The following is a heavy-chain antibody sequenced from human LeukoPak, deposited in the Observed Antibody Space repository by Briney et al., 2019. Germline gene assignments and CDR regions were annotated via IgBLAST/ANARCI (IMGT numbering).Heavy chain of an antibody. CDR3: ARAYLVVVTSTPDH. J-gene: IGHJ4*02. D-gene: IGHD2-21*02. Sequence: PGGSLRLSCAASGFTFSTYAMHWVRQAPGKGVEWVAVISYDGSNKYYADSVKGRFTISRDNSKNTLYLQVNSLRAEDTAVYYCARAYLVVVTSTPDHWGQGTLVTVSS. CDR1: GFTFSTYA. CDR2: ISYDGSNK. V-gene: IGHV3-30-3*01.